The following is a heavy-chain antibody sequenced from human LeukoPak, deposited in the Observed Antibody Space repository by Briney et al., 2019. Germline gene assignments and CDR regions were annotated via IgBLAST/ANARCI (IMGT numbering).Heavy chain of an antibody. J-gene: IGHJ4*02. CDR3: ASFRGEAARGNFDY. CDR1: GDSISSGSYY. CDR2: IYTSGST. Sequence: SQTLSLTCTVSGDSISSGSYYWSWIRQPAGKGLEWIGRIYTSGSTNYNPSLKSRVTISVDTSKNQFSLKLSSVTAADTAVYYCASFRGEAARGNFDYWGQGTLVTVFS. V-gene: IGHV4-61*02. D-gene: IGHD6-6*01.